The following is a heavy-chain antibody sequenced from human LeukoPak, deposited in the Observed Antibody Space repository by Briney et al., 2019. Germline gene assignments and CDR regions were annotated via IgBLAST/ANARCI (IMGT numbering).Heavy chain of an antibody. CDR3: ARRRTTGLSGYMDV. CDR1: GGSITTYY. V-gene: IGHV4-59*08. D-gene: IGHD2-2*01. CDR2: ISYSGSP. Sequence: SETLSLTCTVSGGSITTYYWSWIRQPPGKALEWIGDISYSGSPNYNPCLKSRVTISVGTSKNQFSLKLNSVTAADTAVYYCARRRTTGLSGYMDVWGKGTTVTVSS. J-gene: IGHJ6*03.